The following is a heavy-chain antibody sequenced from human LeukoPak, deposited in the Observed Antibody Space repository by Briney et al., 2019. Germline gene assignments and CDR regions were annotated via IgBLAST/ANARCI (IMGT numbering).Heavy chain of an antibody. D-gene: IGHD5-18*01. V-gene: IGHV4-39*01. CDR2: IYYSGST. CDR3: VSPDTAMAVSGMDV. Sequence: SETLSLTCTVSGVSISSSSYYWGWIRQPPGKGLEWIGSIYYSGSTYYNPSLKSRVTISVDTSRNQFSLKLSSVTAADTAVYYCVSPDTAMAVSGMDVWGQGTTVTVSS. CDR1: GVSISSSSYY. J-gene: IGHJ6*02.